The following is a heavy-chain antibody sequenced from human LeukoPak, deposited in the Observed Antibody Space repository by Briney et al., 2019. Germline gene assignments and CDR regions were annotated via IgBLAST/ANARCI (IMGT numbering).Heavy chain of an antibody. V-gene: IGHV3-64D*06. CDR3: AKARPLDSSSWSHGDY. CDR2: ISSNGGST. D-gene: IGHD6-13*01. CDR1: GFTFSSYA. Sequence: GGSLRLSCSASGFTFSSYAMHWVRQAPGKGLEYVSAISSNGGSTYYADSVKGRFTISRDNSKNTLYLQMSSLRAEDTAVYYCAKARPLDSSSWSHGDYWGQGTLVTVSS. J-gene: IGHJ4*02.